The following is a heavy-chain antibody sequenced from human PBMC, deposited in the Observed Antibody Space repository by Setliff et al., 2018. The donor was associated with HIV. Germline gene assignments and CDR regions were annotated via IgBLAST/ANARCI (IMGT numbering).Heavy chain of an antibody. CDR3: ARDNSYYYGSGSHYWYGMDV. D-gene: IGHD3-10*01. V-gene: IGHV4-61*02. J-gene: IGHJ6*01. CDR1: GGSISSGDYY. Sequence: PSETLSLTCTVSGGSISSGDYYWTWIRQPAGKGLQWIGRIHTSGDTNYNPSLKSRVTMSIDTSKNQFSLKLSSVTAADTAAYYCARDNSYYYGSGSHYWYGMDVWGQGTTVTVSS. CDR2: IHTSGDT.